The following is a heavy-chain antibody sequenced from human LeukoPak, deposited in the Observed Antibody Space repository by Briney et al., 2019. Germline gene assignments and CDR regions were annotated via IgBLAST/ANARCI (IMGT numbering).Heavy chain of an antibody. CDR1: GGSISSYY. Sequence: SETLSLTCTVSGGSISSYYWSWIRQPPGKGLEWIGRIYTSGSTNYNPSLKSRVTISVDTSKNQFSLKLSSVTAADTAVYYCARVDSSWYYFDYWGQGTLVTVSS. J-gene: IGHJ4*02. V-gene: IGHV4-4*08. CDR2: IYTSGST. D-gene: IGHD6-13*01. CDR3: ARVDSSWYYFDY.